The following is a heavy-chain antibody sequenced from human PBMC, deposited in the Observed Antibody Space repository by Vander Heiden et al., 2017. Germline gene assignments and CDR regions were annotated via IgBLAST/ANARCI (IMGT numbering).Heavy chain of an antibody. CDR1: GFTFSSYA. Sequence: EVQLLESGGGLVQPGGSLRLSCAASGFTFSSYAMSWARQAPGKGLEWVSAISGSGGSTDYADSVKGRFTISRDNSKNTLYLQMNSMRAEDTAVYYCAKGYDYEGGYYFDYWGQGTLVTVSS. V-gene: IGHV3-23*01. D-gene: IGHD5-12*01. CDR3: AKGYDYEGGYYFDY. J-gene: IGHJ4*02. CDR2: ISGSGGST.